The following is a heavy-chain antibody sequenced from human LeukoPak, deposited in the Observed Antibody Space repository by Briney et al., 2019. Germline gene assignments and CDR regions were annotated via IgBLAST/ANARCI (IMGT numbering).Heavy chain of an antibody. D-gene: IGHD3-22*01. V-gene: IGHV4-39*01. J-gene: IGHJ4*02. Sequence: SETLSLTCTVSGGSISNRSYFWAWIRHPPEKGLEWIGNIYYSGSTYYNPSLRSRVTVSVDTSKNQFSLKLSSVTAADTAVYYCARLHYDSNGYHPDYWGQGTLVTVSS. CDR3: ARLHYDSNGYHPDY. CDR1: GGSISNRSYF. CDR2: IYYSGST.